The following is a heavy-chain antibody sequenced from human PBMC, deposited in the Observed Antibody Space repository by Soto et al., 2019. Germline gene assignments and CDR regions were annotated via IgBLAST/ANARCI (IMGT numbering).Heavy chain of an antibody. Sequence: PGESLKISCKGSGYSFTSYWIGWVRQMPGKGLEWMGIIYPGDSDTRYSPSFQGQVTISADKSISTAYLQWSSLKASDTAMYYCAGGDSSRWYPPAFATWGKGIMVTV. V-gene: IGHV5-51*01. CDR2: IYPGDSDT. D-gene: IGHD6-13*01. J-gene: IGHJ3*02. CDR1: GYSFTSYW. CDR3: AGGDSSRWYPPAFAT.